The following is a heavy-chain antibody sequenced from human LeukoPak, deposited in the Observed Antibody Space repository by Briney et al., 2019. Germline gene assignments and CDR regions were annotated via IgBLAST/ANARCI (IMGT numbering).Heavy chain of an antibody. CDR2: INPDGSQQ. V-gene: IGHV3-7*01. J-gene: IGHJ4*02. CDR1: GFTFSGNW. D-gene: IGHD5-24*01. Sequence: PGGSLTLSCEASGFTFSGNWISWVRQAPGKGLEWVASINPDGSQQHYVDSVKGRFTISRDNTRSSLYLQMNSLGAEDTAVYYCARLLGMVTTFDHWGQGPLVTVSS. CDR3: ARLLGMVTTFDH.